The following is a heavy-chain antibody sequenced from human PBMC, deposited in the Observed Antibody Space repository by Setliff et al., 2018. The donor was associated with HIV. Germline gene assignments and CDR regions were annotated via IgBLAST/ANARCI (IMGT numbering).Heavy chain of an antibody. CDR1: GYSINSGYY. J-gene: IGHJ4*02. V-gene: IGHV4-38-2*02. CDR2: IYHSGGT. D-gene: IGHD3-3*01. CDR3: ARVPFTTGFDY. Sequence: PSETLSLTCTVFGYSINSGYYWGWIRQSPGKGLEWIGNIYHSGGTHYNPSLRSRVTISVDTSKNHFSLKLSSVTAADTAVFYCARVPFTTGFDYWGQGILVTVSS.